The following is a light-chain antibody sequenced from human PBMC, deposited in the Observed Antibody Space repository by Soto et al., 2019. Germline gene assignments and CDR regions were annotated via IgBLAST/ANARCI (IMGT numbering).Light chain of an antibody. Sequence: QAVLTQPPSVSAASGQKVTISCSGSSSNIGNNYVSWYQQLPGTAPKLLIYDNNQRPSGISDRFSGSKSVTSATLAITGLQTGDEADYYCGTWDSTLNVGVFGGGTKLTVL. CDR2: DNN. CDR3: GTWDSTLNVGV. J-gene: IGLJ2*01. CDR1: SSNIGNNY. V-gene: IGLV1-51*01.